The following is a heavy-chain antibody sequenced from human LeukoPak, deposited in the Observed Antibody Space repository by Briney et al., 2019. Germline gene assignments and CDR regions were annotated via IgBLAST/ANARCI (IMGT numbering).Heavy chain of an antibody. CDR3: ARSDYSGSYWAEYFQH. Sequence: SQTLSLTCTVSGGSISSGDYYWSWIRQPAGKGLEWIGRIYTSGSTNYNPSLKSRVTMSVDTSKNQFSLKLSSVTAADTAVYYCARSDYSGSYWAEYFQHWGQGTLVTVSS. V-gene: IGHV4-61*02. CDR2: IYTSGST. D-gene: IGHD1-26*01. J-gene: IGHJ1*01. CDR1: GGSISSGDYY.